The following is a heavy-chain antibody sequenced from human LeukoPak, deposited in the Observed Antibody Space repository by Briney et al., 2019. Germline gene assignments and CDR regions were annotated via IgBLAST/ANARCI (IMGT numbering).Heavy chain of an antibody. CDR2: INTGGGTT. CDR3: ARVIAVAGTAFDY. V-gene: IGHV3-23*01. J-gene: IGHJ4*02. CDR1: GFTFSSFA. Sequence: GGSLRLSCAASGFTFSSFAMTWVRQAPGKGLEWVSVINTGGGTTDYADSVKGRFTISRDNSKNTLYLQMNSLRAEDTAVYYCARVIAVAGTAFDYWGQGTLVTVSS. D-gene: IGHD6-19*01.